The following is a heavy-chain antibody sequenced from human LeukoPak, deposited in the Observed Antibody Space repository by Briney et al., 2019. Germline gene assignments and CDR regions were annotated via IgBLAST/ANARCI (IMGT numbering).Heavy chain of an antibody. CDR2: IYHSGST. V-gene: IGHV4-30-2*01. D-gene: IGHD3-10*01. Sequence: SQTLSLTCAVSGGSISSGGYSWSWIRQPPGKGLEWIGYIYHSGSTYYNPSLKSRVTISVDRSKNQFSLKLSSVTAADTAAYYCARALMVRGAADAFDIWGQGTMVTVSS. CDR3: ARALMVRGAADAFDI. CDR1: GGSISSGGYS. J-gene: IGHJ3*02.